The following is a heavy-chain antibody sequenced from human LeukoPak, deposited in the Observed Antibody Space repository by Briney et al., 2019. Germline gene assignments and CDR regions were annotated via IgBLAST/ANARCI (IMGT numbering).Heavy chain of an antibody. D-gene: IGHD3-22*01. J-gene: IGHJ3*02. Sequence: GGSLRLSCAASGSTFSDYYMSWIRQAPGKGLEWVSYISSSGSTIYYADSVKGRFTISRDNAKNSLYLQMNSLRAEDTAVYYCARGSHSSGYRDAFDIWGQGTMVTVSS. V-gene: IGHV3-11*01. CDR2: ISSSGSTI. CDR1: GSTFSDYY. CDR3: ARGSHSSGYRDAFDI.